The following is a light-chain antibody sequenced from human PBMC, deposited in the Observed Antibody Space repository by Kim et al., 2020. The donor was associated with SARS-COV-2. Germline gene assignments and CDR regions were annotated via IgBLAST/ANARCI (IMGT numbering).Light chain of an antibody. CDR2: GAS. CDR1: QSVSSSY. Sequence: EIVLTQSPGTLSLSPGERATLSCRARQSVSSSYLAWYQQKPGQAPRLLIYGASSRATGIPDRFSGSGSGTDFTLTISRLEPEDFAVYYCQQYGSSPPYTFGQGTTLEI. V-gene: IGKV3-20*01. CDR3: QQYGSSPPYT. J-gene: IGKJ2*01.